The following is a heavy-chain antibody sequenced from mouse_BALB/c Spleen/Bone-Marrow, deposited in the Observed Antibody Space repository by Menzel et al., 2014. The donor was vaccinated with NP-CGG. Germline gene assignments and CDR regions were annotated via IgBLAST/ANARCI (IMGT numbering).Heavy chain of an antibody. CDR1: GFNIXGTY. D-gene: IGHD3-1*01. CDR3: VRAARTFDY. Sequence: EVKLQESGAELVKPGASVKLSCTASGFNIXGTYIHWVKQRPEQGLEWIGRIDPANADTKYGPKFQGKATITADTSSNTVYLQFISLTSEDTAIYYCVRAARTFDYWGQGTTLTVSS. J-gene: IGHJ2*01. V-gene: IGHV14-3*02. CDR2: IDPANADT.